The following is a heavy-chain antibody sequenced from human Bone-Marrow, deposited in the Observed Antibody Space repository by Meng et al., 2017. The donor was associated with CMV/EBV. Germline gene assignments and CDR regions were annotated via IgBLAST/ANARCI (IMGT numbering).Heavy chain of an antibody. D-gene: IGHD3-10*01. J-gene: IGHJ4*02. V-gene: IGHV4-59*01. CDR3: ARDFYGSGSYWDY. CDR1: GGSISSYY. CDR2: IYYSGST. Sequence: GSLRLSCTVSGGSISSYYWSWIRQPPGKGLEWIGYIYYSGSTNYNPSLKSRVTISVDTSKNQFSLKLSSVTAADTAVYYCARDFYGSGSYWDYWGQGTRVTVSS.